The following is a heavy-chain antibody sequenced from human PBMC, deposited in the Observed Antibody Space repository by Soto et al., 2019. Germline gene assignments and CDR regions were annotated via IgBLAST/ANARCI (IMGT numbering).Heavy chain of an antibody. Sequence: QVQLVQSGAEVKKPGASVKVSCRTSGYTFSGFYIHWVRQAPGQGLESMGWIYPDSGGTDYAQKFQGRVTMTRDTSISTAYMELSRLRSDDTAVYYCARWGGLSCSGAVCFKKPFDYWGQGTLVTVSS. CDR3: ARWGGLSCSGAVCFKKPFDY. CDR1: GYTFSGFY. CDR2: IYPDSGGT. D-gene: IGHD2-8*02. J-gene: IGHJ4*02. V-gene: IGHV1-2*02.